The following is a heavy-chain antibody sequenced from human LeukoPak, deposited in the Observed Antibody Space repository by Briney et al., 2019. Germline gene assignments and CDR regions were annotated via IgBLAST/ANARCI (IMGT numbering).Heavy chain of an antibody. CDR3: SRGGANDL. CDR2: IFTGGST. D-gene: IGHD4/OR15-4a*01. J-gene: IGHJ5*02. Sequence: SETLSLTCTVSGGSITSDYWSWIRQPAGKGLEWIGRIFTGGSTSYNPSLKSRVTMSLDTSQNQFSLKLSSVTAADTAAYFCSRGGANDLWGQGTLVTVSS. V-gene: IGHV4-4*07. CDR1: GGSITSDY.